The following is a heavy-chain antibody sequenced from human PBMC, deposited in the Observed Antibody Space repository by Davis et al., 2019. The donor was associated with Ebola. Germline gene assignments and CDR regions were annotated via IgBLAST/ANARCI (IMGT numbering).Heavy chain of an antibody. D-gene: IGHD3-10*01. V-gene: IGHV4-59*12. Sequence: PSETLSLTCTVSGGSISSYYWSWIRQPPGKGLEWIGTVNHSGSTYYYTPSLRSRVTMSMDTSQNQFSLTLNSVSAADTAVYYCARRRGGTSFIDSWGQGILVSVSS. CDR3: ARRRGGTSFIDS. CDR1: GGSISSYY. CDR2: VNHSGSTY. J-gene: IGHJ4*02.